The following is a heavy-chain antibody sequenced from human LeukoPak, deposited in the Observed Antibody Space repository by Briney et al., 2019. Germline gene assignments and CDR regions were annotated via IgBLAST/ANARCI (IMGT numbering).Heavy chain of an antibody. Sequence: GGSLRLSCAASGFTFSRYWMSWVRQAPGKGLEWVANINQDGSEKYYVDSVKGRFTISRDNAKNSLYLQMNSLRAEDTAVYYCARDGAGLVRGPDYWGQGTLVTVSS. CDR2: INQDGSEK. CDR3: ARDGAGLVRGPDY. D-gene: IGHD3-10*01. J-gene: IGHJ4*02. V-gene: IGHV3-7*01. CDR1: GFTFSRYW.